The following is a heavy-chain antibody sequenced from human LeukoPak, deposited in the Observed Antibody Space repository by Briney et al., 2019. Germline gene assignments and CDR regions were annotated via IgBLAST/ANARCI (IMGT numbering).Heavy chain of an antibody. V-gene: IGHV3-30*18. Sequence: PGGSLRLSCAASGFTFSSYGMHWVRQAPGKGLEWVAVISYDGSNKYYADSVKGRFTISRDNSKNTLYLQMNSLRAEDTAVYYCAKDQASPGRYFDYWGQGTLVTVSS. J-gene: IGHJ4*02. CDR3: AKDQASPGRYFDY. CDR1: GFTFSSYG. D-gene: IGHD2-2*01. CDR2: ISYDGSNK.